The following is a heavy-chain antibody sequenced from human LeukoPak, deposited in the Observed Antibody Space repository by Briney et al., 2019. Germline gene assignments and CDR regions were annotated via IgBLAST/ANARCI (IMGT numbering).Heavy chain of an antibody. D-gene: IGHD5-12*01. V-gene: IGHV1-2*02. Sequence: GASVKVSCKASGYTFTGYYMHWVRQAPGQGLEWMGWINPNSGGTNYAQKFQGRVTMTRDTSISTAYMELRSLRSDDTAVYYCARPLYSGYDSTFDYWGQGTLVTVSS. CDR2: INPNSGGT. J-gene: IGHJ4*02. CDR1: GYTFTGYY. CDR3: ARPLYSGYDSTFDY.